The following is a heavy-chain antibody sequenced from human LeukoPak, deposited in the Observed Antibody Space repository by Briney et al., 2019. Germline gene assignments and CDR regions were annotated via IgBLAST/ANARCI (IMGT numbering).Heavy chain of an antibody. CDR1: GFTFSNYA. J-gene: IGHJ6*02. Sequence: GGSLRLSCAASGFTFSNYAMSWVRQAPGKGLDWVSTISGSGGSTYYADSVKGRFTISRDKSKNTLYLQMNSLRAEDTAVYYCAKTSGTVVTPAYYGMDVWGQGTTVTVSS. D-gene: IGHD4-23*01. CDR3: AKTSGTVVTPAYYGMDV. V-gene: IGHV3-23*01. CDR2: ISGSGGST.